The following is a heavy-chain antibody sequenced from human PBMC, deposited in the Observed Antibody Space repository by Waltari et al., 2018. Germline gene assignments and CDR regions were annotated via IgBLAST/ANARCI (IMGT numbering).Heavy chain of an antibody. D-gene: IGHD3-3*01. Sequence: QVQLVQSGAEVKKPGASVKVSCKASGYTFTSYAMHWVRQAPGQRLEWMGWINAGNGNTKYSQKFQGRVTITRDTSASTAYMELSSLRSEDTAVYYCARGVKEKYYYYCMDVWGQGTTVTVSS. J-gene: IGHJ6*02. CDR2: INAGNGNT. V-gene: IGHV1-3*01. CDR3: ARGVKEKYYYYCMDV. CDR1: GYTFTSYA.